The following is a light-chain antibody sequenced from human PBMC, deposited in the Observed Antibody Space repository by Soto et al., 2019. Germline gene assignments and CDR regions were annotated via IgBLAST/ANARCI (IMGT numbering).Light chain of an antibody. CDR3: QYYESRLSGYV. Sequence: QSVLTQPPSVSGAPGQRVTISCTGSSANIGAAYNVDWYQQLPGTAPKLLIYGNNNRPSGVPARFSGSKSGTAASLAIAGLQAEDEGDYYCQYYESRLSGYVFGTGTKVTVL. V-gene: IGLV1-40*01. CDR2: GNN. J-gene: IGLJ1*01. CDR1: SANIGAAYN.